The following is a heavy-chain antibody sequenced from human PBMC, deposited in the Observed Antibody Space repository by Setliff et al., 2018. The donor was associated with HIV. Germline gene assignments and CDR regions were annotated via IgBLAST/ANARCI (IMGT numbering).Heavy chain of an antibody. V-gene: IGHV4-4*07. CDR1: GDSISNYY. CDR3: ARAYSGSFDY. CDR2: IYTSGGT. D-gene: IGHD1-26*01. J-gene: IGHJ4*02. Sequence: SETLSLTCTVSGDSISNYYWTWIRQPAGKGLEWIGRIYTSGGTSYNPSLNGRVTMSLHTSKNQFSLKLNSVTAADTAVYYCARAYSGSFDYWGQGTLVTVSS.